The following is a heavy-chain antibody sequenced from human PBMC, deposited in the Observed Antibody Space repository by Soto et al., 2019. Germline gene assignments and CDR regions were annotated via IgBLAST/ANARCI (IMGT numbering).Heavy chain of an antibody. Sequence: PLGSLRLSCAASGFTFSSDSMNWVRQAAGKGLEWVSSISSSSSYIYYAESVKDRFTISRDNAKNSLYLQMNSLRAEDTAVYYCASSNTPDCWGQGTLVTVSS. CDR2: ISSSSSYI. J-gene: IGHJ4*02. CDR3: ASSNTPDC. D-gene: IGHD3-3*02. CDR1: GFTFSSDS. V-gene: IGHV3-21*01.